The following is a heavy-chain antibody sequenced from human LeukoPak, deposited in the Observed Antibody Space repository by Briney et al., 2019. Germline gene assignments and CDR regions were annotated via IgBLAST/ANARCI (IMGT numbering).Heavy chain of an antibody. V-gene: IGHV3-7*01. CDR2: IKQDGSDK. J-gene: IGHJ4*02. Sequence: GGSLRLSCGASGFTFSTYWMSWVRQAPGKGLEWVANIKQDGSDKYYVDSVKGRFTISKDNAKNSLYLQMNSLTAEDTAVYYCARGGTRLSDCWGQGTLVTVSS. D-gene: IGHD1-7*01. CDR3: ARGGTRLSDC. CDR1: GFTFSTYW.